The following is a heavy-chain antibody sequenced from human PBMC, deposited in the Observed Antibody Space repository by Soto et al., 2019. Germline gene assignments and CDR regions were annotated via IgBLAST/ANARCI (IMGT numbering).Heavy chain of an antibody. CDR1: GFTFNTYG. CDR2: IWYDGSIK. D-gene: IGHD2-8*02. V-gene: IGHV3-33*01. CDR3: ARIDCTGKNCKPYYHYPMDV. Sequence: QEQLVESGGGVVQPGRSLRLSCAASGFTFNTYGMHWVRQIPGNGLQWVAIIWYDGSIKYYADSVKGRFTASRDNSKNTMYLEMNSLRDEDTAVYYCARIDCTGKNCKPYYHYPMDVWGQGTTVTVSS. J-gene: IGHJ6*02.